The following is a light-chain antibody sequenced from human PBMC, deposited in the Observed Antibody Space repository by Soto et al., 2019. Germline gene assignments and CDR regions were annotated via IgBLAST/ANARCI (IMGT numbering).Light chain of an antibody. CDR3: VQHSHFPRT. Sequence: DVVLTQTPLSSPVTLGQAASISCRSSQSLVHSDGNTYLIWLQQRPGQPPRLRIYKISNQFSGVPDRFSGSEAGTEFTLKINRVEAEDVDVYFYVQHSHFPRTVSQGTKVEIK. CDR2: KIS. J-gene: IGKJ1*01. V-gene: IGKV2-24*01. CDR1: QSLVHSDGNTY.